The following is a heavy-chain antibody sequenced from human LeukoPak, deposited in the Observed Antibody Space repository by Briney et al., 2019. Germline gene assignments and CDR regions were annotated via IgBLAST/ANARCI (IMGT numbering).Heavy chain of an antibody. CDR1: GYTFTSYA. CDR3: AREQWLVRGGYYYGMDV. V-gene: IGHV1-3*01. D-gene: IGHD6-19*01. CDR2: INAGNGNT. Sequence: ASVKVSCKASGYTFTSYAMHWVRQAPGQRLEWMGWINAGNGNTKYSQKFQGRVTITRDTSASTAYMELSSLRSEDTAVYYCAREQWLVRGGYYYGMDVWGQGTTVTVSS. J-gene: IGHJ6*02.